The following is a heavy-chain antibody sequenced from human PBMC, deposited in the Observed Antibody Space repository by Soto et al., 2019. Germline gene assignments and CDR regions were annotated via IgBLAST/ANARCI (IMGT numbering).Heavy chain of an antibody. V-gene: IGHV1-18*01. CDR1: GYTFTNYG. D-gene: IGHD5-18*01. Sequence: QVQLVQSGAEVREPGASVKVSCKASGYTFTNYGVSWVRQAPGQGLEWMGWIDGYKGNTNYAQKHQGRVTLTTDTPTSTDYMERRSLRSDDTAVYYCAPHTLDTGMPSGYWGQGTLVTVSS. J-gene: IGHJ4*02. CDR2: IDGYKGNT. CDR3: APHTLDTGMPSGY.